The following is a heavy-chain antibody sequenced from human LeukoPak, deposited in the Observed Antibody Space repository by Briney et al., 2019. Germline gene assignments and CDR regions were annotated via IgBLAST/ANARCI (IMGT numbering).Heavy chain of an antibody. J-gene: IGHJ4*02. V-gene: IGHV1-2*02. CDR2: INPNNGDT. D-gene: IGHD6-19*01. CDR3: AKEGSSGWVPNY. CDR1: GYTFTSYY. Sequence: ASVKVSCKASGYTFTSYYMHWVRQAPGQGLEWMGWINPNNGDTNFAQKFQGRVTTTRDTSISTVYMELSRLRSDDTAVYYCAKEGSSGWVPNYWGQGTLVTVSS.